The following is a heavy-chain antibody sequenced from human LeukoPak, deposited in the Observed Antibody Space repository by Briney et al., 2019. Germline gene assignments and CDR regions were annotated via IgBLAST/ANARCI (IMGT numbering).Heavy chain of an antibody. Sequence: SETLSLTCTVSGGSISSGSYYWSWIRQPAGKGLEWIGRIYTSGSTNYNPSLKSRVTISVDTSKNQFSLKLSSVTAADTAVYYCARSYYYGSGFPDAFDIWGQGTMVTVSS. CDR1: GGSISSGSYY. CDR2: IYTSGST. D-gene: IGHD3-10*01. J-gene: IGHJ3*02. V-gene: IGHV4-61*02. CDR3: ARSYYYGSGFPDAFDI.